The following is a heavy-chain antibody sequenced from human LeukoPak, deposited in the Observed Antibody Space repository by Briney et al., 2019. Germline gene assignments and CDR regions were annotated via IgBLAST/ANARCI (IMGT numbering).Heavy chain of an antibody. V-gene: IGHV3-30*04. CDR2: LSYDGSNK. Sequence: GRALRLSCAASGFTFSSDAMHWVRQAPGKGLDGVAVLSYDGSNKYYADSVKGRFTISRDNSKNTLYPQMNSLRAEDTAVYYCVRGIRYFDWLPRVLDYWGQGTLVTVSS. D-gene: IGHD3-9*01. CDR1: GFTFSSDA. CDR3: VRGIRYFDWLPRVLDY. J-gene: IGHJ4*02.